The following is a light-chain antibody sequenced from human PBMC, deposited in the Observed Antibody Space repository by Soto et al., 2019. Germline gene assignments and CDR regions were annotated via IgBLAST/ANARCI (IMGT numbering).Light chain of an antibody. CDR2: AAS. Sequence: DIQMTQSPSSLSASVGDRVTITCRASQSISSYLNWYHQKPGKAPKLLIYAASSLQSGVPSRFSGSGPGTDFTLTITSLQPDDFVTYYCQQSYSTTITFGRGTRLDIK. V-gene: IGKV1-39*01. CDR1: QSISSY. J-gene: IGKJ5*01. CDR3: QQSYSTTIT.